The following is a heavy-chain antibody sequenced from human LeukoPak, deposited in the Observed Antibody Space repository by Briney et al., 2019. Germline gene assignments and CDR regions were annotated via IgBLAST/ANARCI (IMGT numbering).Heavy chain of an antibody. D-gene: IGHD3-22*01. Sequence: PGGSLRLSCAASGFTFSSYWMSWVRQAPGKGLEWVANIKQDGSEKYYVDSVKGRFTISRDNAKNSLYLQMNSLRAEDTAVYYCARVLEGGVKWLSIPYYFDYWGQGTLVTVSS. J-gene: IGHJ4*02. CDR2: IKQDGSEK. CDR3: ARVLEGGVKWLSIPYYFDY. CDR1: GFTFSSYW. V-gene: IGHV3-7*01.